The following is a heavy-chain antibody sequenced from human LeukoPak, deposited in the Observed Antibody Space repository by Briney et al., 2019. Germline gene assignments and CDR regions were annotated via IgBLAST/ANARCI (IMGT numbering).Heavy chain of an antibody. CDR2: IRSDGSNK. CDR3: AKDKGNYYFDY. V-gene: IGHV3-30*02. CDR1: GITFTTSG. D-gene: IGHD4-23*01. Sequence: GGSLRLSCAASGITFTTSGMHWVRQAPGKGLEWVAFIRSDGSNKYYADSVKGRFTISRDDSKNTVYLQMNSLRTEDTAVYYCAKDKGNYYFDYWGQGTLVTVSS. J-gene: IGHJ4*02.